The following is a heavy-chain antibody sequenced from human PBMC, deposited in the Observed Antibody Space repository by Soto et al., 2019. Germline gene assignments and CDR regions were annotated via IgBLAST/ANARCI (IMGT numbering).Heavy chain of an antibody. V-gene: IGHV1-69*01. CDR1: GGTFSSYA. Sequence: QVQLVQSGAEVKKPGSSVKVSCKASGGTFSSYAISWVRQAPGQGLEWMGGIIAIFGTANYVQKFQGRVTITADESTSTAYMELSSLRSEDTAVYYCARDPLSYCGSDCYTRGDWFDPWGQGTLVTVSS. J-gene: IGHJ5*02. D-gene: IGHD2-21*02. CDR2: IIAIFGTA. CDR3: ARDPLSYCGSDCYTRGDWFDP.